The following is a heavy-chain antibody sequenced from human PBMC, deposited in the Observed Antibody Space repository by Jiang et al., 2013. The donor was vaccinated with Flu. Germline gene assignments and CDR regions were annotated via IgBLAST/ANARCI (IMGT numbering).Heavy chain of an antibody. D-gene: IGHD1-26*01. V-gene: IGHV3-7*01. CDR1: GLTYRNYW. Sequence: QLLESGGDLVQPGGSLRLSCAVSGLTYRNYWMTWARQAPGKGLEWVATIKEDGTEKHYVDSVEGRFTISRDNVQNSLYLQMDSLRVEDTAVYFCATSRSFSYWGQGTLVTVSS. CDR3: ATSRSFSY. CDR2: IKEDGTEK. J-gene: IGHJ4*02.